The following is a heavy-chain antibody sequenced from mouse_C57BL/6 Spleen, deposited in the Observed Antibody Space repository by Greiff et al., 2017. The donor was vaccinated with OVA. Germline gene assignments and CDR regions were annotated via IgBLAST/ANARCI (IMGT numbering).Heavy chain of an antibody. CDR1: GYAFSSSW. CDR2: IYPGDGDT. V-gene: IGHV1-82*01. Sequence: VQGVESGPELVKPGASVKISCKASGYAFSSSWMNWVKQRPGKGLEWIGRIYPGDGDTNYNGKFKGKATLTADKSSSTAYMQLSSLTSEDSAVYFCARWDYGSSYDWFAYWGQGTLVTVSA. CDR3: ARWDYGSSYDWFAY. J-gene: IGHJ3*01. D-gene: IGHD1-1*01.